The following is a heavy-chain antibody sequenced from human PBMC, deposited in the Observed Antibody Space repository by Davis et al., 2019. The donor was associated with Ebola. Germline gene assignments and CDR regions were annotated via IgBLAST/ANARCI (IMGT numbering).Heavy chain of an antibody. CDR1: GFTFSSYE. CDR2: ISSSGSTI. Sequence: GESLKISCAASGFTFSSYEMNRVRQAPGKGLEWVSYISSSGSTIYYADSVKGRFTISRDNAKNSLYLQMNSLRAEDTAVYYCARFPHYDFWSGYFDYWGQGTLVTVSS. D-gene: IGHD3-3*01. J-gene: IGHJ4*02. V-gene: IGHV3-48*03. CDR3: ARFPHYDFWSGYFDY.